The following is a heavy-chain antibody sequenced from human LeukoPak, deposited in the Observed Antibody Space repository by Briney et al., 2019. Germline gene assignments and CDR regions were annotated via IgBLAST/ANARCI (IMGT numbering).Heavy chain of an antibody. CDR1: GYTFTGYY. J-gene: IGHJ4*02. CDR3: ARAGTKGPTVTLDY. V-gene: IGHV1-2*02. CDR2: INPNSGGT. Sequence: ASVKVSCKASGYTFTGYYMHWVRQAPGQGLEWMGWINPNSGGTNYAQKFQGRVTMTRDTSISTAYMELSRLRSDGTAVYYCARAGTKGPTVTLDYWGQGTLVTVSS. D-gene: IGHD4-17*01.